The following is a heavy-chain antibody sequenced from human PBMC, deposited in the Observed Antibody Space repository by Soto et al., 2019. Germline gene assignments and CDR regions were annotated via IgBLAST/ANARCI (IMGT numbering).Heavy chain of an antibody. V-gene: IGHV3-43*01. Sequence: HPGGSLRLSCAASGFTFDDYTMHWVRQAPGKGLEWVSLISWDGGSTYYADSVKGRFTISRDNSKNSLYLQMNSLRTEDTALYYCAKDIRSHYGYYYGMDVWGQGTTVTVSS. CDR2: ISWDGGST. D-gene: IGHD3-10*01. CDR3: AKDIRSHYGYYYGMDV. CDR1: GFTFDDYT. J-gene: IGHJ6*02.